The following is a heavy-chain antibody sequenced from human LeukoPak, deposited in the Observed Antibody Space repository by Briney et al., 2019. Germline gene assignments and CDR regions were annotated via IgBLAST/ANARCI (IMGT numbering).Heavy chain of an antibody. CDR1: GYTFIGYF. CDR3: ARVRGGYCSGDRCYGDFFFDN. Sequence: GASVKLSCKTYGYTFIGYFIHWVRQAPGQGLEWMGWIDPNSGDTKYDEKFQGRVTLTRDTTTTTVYMESSSLRSDDTAVYFCARVRGGYCSGDRCYGDFFFDNWGQGTLVTVT. D-gene: IGHD2-15*01. J-gene: IGHJ4*02. CDR2: IDPNSGDT. V-gene: IGHV1-2*02.